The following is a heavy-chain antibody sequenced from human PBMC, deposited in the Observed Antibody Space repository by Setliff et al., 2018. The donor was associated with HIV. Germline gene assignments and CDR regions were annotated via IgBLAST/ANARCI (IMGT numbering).Heavy chain of an antibody. V-gene: IGHV1-24*01. CDR2: FDPQDGKT. CDR1: GYTLTEVS. J-gene: IGHJ4*02. D-gene: IGHD3-22*01. Sequence: ASVKVSCKISGYTLTEVSMHWVRQAPGKGLEWMGYFDPQDGKTIYAQKFQDRVTISADESTSTAYMELTSLRSADTAVYYCAGGPYGSSGYYFGDFDFWGQGTLVTVSS. CDR3: AGGPYGSSGYYFGDFDF.